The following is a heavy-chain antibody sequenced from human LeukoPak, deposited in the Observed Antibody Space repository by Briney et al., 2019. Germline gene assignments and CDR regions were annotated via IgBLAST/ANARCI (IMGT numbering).Heavy chain of an antibody. J-gene: IGHJ4*02. CDR2: MNPNSGNT. Sequence: ASVKVSCKASGYTSTSYDINWVRQAPGQGLEWMGWMNPNSGNTGYAQKFQGRVTMTRNTSISTAYMELSSLRSEDTAVYYCARANYYGSGRLSFDYWGQGTLVTVSS. CDR1: GYTSTSYD. V-gene: IGHV1-8*01. CDR3: ARANYYGSGRLSFDY. D-gene: IGHD3-10*01.